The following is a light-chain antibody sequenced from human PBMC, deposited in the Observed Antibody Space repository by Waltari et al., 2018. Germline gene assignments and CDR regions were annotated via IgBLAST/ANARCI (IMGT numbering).Light chain of an antibody. J-gene: IGLJ3*02. Sequence: QLVLTQSPSASASLGASVKLTCTLSSGHSSTVIAWLQQQPEKGPRYLMKVNSDGSHNKGDEIPDRFSGSSSGAERYLTISILQSEDEADYYCQTGGHGTWVFGGGTKLTVL. V-gene: IGLV4-69*01. CDR2: VNSDGSH. CDR3: QTGGHGTWV. CDR1: SGHSSTV.